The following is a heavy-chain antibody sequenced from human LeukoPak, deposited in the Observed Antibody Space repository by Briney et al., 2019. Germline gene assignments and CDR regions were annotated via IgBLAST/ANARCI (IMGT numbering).Heavy chain of an antibody. CDR2: MNPHSGNT. Sequence: ASVKVSCKASGYTFTGYDINWVRQATGQGLEWMGWMNPHSGNTGYAQKFQGRVTMTRNTSISTVYMELSSLRSEDTAVYYCARGPTQRESIKKNWFDPWGQGTLVTVSS. CDR1: GYTFTGYD. D-gene: IGHD1-1*01. J-gene: IGHJ5*02. V-gene: IGHV1-8*01. CDR3: ARGPTQRESIKKNWFDP.